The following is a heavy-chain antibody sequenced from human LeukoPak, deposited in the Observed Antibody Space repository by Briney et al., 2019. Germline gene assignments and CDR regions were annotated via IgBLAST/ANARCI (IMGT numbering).Heavy chain of an antibody. CDR3: ARDYYDSSGYSLSDY. CDR2: INHSGST. J-gene: IGHJ4*02. V-gene: IGHV4-34*01. D-gene: IGHD3-22*01. Sequence: PPETLSLTCAVYGGSFSGYYWSWIRQPPGKGLEWIGEINHSGSTNYNPSLKSRVTMSVDTSKNQFSLKLSSVTAADTAVYYCARDYYDSSGYSLSDYWGQGTLVTVSS. CDR1: GGSFSGYY.